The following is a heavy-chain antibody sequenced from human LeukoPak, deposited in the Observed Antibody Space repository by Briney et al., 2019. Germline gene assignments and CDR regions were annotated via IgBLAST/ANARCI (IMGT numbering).Heavy chain of an antibody. Sequence: PGGSLRLSCAASGFTFSSYSMNWVLQAPGKGLEWVSYISSSSSTIYYADSVKGRFTISRDNAKNSLYLQMNSLRAEDTAVYYCARVQDVDTAMVGDYYGMDVWGQGTTVTVSS. CDR2: ISSSSSTI. D-gene: IGHD5-18*01. CDR3: ARVQDVDTAMVGDYYGMDV. V-gene: IGHV3-48*01. J-gene: IGHJ6*02. CDR1: GFTFSSYS.